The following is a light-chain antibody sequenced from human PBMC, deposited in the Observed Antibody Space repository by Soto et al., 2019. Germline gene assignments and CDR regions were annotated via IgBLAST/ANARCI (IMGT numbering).Light chain of an antibody. J-gene: IGLJ1*01. Sequence: ALTQPASVSGSPGQSITISCTGTSSDVGGYDHVSWYQLHPGKAPKLMVFEVNNRPSGVSYRFSGSKSGNTASLTISGLQAEDEADYFCSSYSISTAYLFGTGTKV. CDR1: SSDVGGYDH. CDR3: SSYSISTAYL. CDR2: EVN. V-gene: IGLV2-14*01.